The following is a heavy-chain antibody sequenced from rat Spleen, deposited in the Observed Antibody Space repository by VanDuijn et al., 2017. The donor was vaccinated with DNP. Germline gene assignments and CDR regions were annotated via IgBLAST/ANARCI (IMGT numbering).Heavy chain of an antibody. J-gene: IGHJ2*01. CDR3: AIANGAY. CDR2: ITPSGDST. Sequence: EVQLVESGGGSVQPGRSLKLSCAASGFTFSDYDMAWVRQAPATGLEWVASITPSGDSTYYRDSLKGRFTVSRDNAKSTLYLQMNSLRSEDTATYYCAIANGAYWGQGVMVTVSS. V-gene: IGHV5-25*01. D-gene: IGHD5-1*01. CDR1: GFTFSDYD.